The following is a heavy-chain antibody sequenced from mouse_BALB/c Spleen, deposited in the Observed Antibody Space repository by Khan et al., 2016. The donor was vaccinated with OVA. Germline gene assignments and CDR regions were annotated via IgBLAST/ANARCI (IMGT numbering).Heavy chain of an antibody. D-gene: IGHD1-1*01. CDR3: ATSYFYGYYFDY. J-gene: IGHJ2*01. CDR2: ISGDSNTI. CDR1: GFTFNNYG. Sequence: EVELVESGGGSVQPGGSRKLSCAASGFTFNNYGMHWVRQAPEKGLEWVAYISGDSNTIYYVDSVKGRFTISRDNPKNTLFLQMTSLMSEDTAMYYCATSYFYGYYFDYWGPGTTLTVS. V-gene: IGHV5-17*02.